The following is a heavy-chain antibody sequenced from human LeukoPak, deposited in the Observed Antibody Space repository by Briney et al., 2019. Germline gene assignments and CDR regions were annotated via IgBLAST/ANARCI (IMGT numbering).Heavy chain of an antibody. CDR2: IRQDGSET. Sequence: GGSLRLSCAASGFIFSNYWMQWVRQAPGKGLEWVANIRQDGSETYYVDSVKGLFTISRDNAKNLLYLQMNSLRAEDTAVYYCARDLGQYYDTSDNWFDPWGQGTLVTVSS. J-gene: IGHJ5*02. CDR3: ARDLGQYYDTSDNWFDP. D-gene: IGHD3-22*01. V-gene: IGHV3-7*01. CDR1: GFIFSNYW.